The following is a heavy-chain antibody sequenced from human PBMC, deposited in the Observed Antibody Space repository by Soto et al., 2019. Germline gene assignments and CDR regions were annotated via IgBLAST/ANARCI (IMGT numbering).Heavy chain of an antibody. CDR3: ARGGTPIDY. D-gene: IGHD3-16*01. CDR1: GYTFTNFG. CDR2: ISAYNCNT. Sequence: QVQLVQSGAEVKKPGASVKVSCKASGYTFTNFGISWVRPAPGQGLEWMGWISAYNCNTNYAQNFQGRVTMTTATATSTDYMELMSLRSDDTAVYYWARGGTPIDYWGQGTLVTVSS. J-gene: IGHJ4*02. V-gene: IGHV1-18*01.